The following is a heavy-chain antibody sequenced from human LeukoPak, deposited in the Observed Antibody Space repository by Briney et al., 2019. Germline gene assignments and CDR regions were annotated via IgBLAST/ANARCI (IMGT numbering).Heavy chain of an antibody. V-gene: IGHV1-18*01. J-gene: IGHJ4*01. CDR1: GYTFSDYG. CDR3: ARDGHYRHFDY. CDR2: ISTHNGDT. D-gene: IGHD4-17*01. Sequence: TSVKVSCKASGYTFSDYGINSVRQAPGQGLEWMGWISTHNGDTKYAQKFQGRVTMTTDTSTSTVTMELRSLRADDTAVYYCARDGHYRHFDYWGQGTVVTVSS.